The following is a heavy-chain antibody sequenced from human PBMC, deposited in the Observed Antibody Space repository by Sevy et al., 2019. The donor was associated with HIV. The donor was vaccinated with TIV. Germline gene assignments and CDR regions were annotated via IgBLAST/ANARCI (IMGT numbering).Heavy chain of an antibody. CDR1: GFTFSDHY. CDR2: IRNRPNSYTT. D-gene: IGHD2-21*01. Sequence: GGSLRLSCAASGFTFSDHYVDWVRQAPGKGLEWVGRIRNRPNSYTTEYAAFVEGRFTISRDDSRNSLYLQMNSLKTEDSAVYYCVRGPNCGVGGCQQISPYCLDVWGKGATVTVSS. V-gene: IGHV3-72*01. CDR3: VRGPNCGVGGCQQISPYCLDV. J-gene: IGHJ6*03.